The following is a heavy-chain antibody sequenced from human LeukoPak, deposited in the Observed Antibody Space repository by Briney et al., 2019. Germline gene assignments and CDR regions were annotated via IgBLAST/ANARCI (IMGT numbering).Heavy chain of an antibody. V-gene: IGHV3-7*01. CDR3: ARALTTDHSGRWFDP. J-gene: IGHJ5*02. CDR2: IKLFGDEQ. Sequence: GGSLRFSCAGSGFIFSHYWMSWLRQAQGKEPEWVANIKLFGDEQYYGDSVKGRFIISRDNAKNSLYLQMHSLRADDTAVYYCARALTTDHSGRWFDPWGQGTLVTVSS. CDR1: GFIFSHYW. D-gene: IGHD4-17*01.